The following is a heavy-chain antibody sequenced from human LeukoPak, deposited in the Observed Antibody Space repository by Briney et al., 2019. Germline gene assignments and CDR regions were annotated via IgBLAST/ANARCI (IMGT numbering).Heavy chain of an antibody. CDR1: GFTFSSYA. J-gene: IGHJ3*02. CDR3: ARVYNYGSGSYSYAFDI. Sequence: GGSLRLSCAASGFTFSSYAMHWVRQAPGEGLEWVSVIYSGGSTYYADSVKGRFTISRDNSKNTLYLQMNSLRAEDTAVYYCARVYNYGSGSYSYAFDIWGQGTMVTVSS. D-gene: IGHD3-10*01. CDR2: IYSGGST. V-gene: IGHV3-53*01.